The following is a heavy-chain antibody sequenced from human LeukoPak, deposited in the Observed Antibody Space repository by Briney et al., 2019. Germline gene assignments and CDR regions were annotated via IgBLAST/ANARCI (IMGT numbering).Heavy chain of an antibody. V-gene: IGHV1-69*13. CDR3: ARHGYSGSYYVYYYYYMDV. Sequence: GASVKVSCKASGGTFSSYAISWVRQAPGQGLEWMGGIIPIFGTANYDQKFQGRVTITADESTSTAYMEMSSLRSEDTAVYYCARHGYSGSYYVYYYYYMDVWSKGTTVTVSS. CDR2: IIPIFGTA. J-gene: IGHJ6*03. CDR1: GGTFSSYA. D-gene: IGHD1-26*01.